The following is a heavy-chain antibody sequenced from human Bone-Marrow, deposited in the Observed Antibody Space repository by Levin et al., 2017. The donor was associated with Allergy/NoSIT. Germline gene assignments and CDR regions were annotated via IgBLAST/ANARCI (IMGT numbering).Heavy chain of an antibody. V-gene: IGHV4-39*01. CDR1: GGSISSSSYY. CDR2: IYYSGST. CDR3: ARHLLPEVRSSSSPTPWDDFDY. J-gene: IGHJ4*02. D-gene: IGHD6-6*01. Sequence: TSETLSLTCTVSGGSISSSSYYWGWIRQPPGKGLEWIGSIYYSGSTYYNPSLKSRVTISVDTSKNQFSLKLSSVTAADTAVYYCARHLLPEVRSSSSPTPWDDFDYWGQGTLVTVSS.